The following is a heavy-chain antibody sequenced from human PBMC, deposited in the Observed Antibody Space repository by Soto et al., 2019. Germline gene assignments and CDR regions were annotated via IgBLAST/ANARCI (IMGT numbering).Heavy chain of an antibody. CDR2: IKQDGSQT. V-gene: IGHV3-7*03. Sequence: LGLSCATSGFIFSNYWMTWVRQAPGKGLDWVANIKQDGSQTFNVDSVKGRFTISRDNAKTSLYLEMKSLRAEDTAVYYCARGTDGYNYWGNSLDYWGQGIQVTVSS. J-gene: IGHJ4*02. CDR3: ARGTDGYNYWGNSLDY. CDR1: GFIFSNYW. D-gene: IGHD5-12*01.